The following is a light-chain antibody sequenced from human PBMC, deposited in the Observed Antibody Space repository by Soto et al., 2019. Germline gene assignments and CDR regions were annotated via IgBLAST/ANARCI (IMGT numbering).Light chain of an antibody. V-gene: IGKV3-11*01. CDR2: DAS. Sequence: EIVLTQSPATLSLSPGERATLSCRASQSVSSYLAWYQQKPGLAPRLLIYDASSRATGIPARFSGSGSGTDFTLTISSLEPEDFAVYHCQQRSNWITFGQGTRLE. CDR3: QQRSNWIT. CDR1: QSVSSY. J-gene: IGKJ5*01.